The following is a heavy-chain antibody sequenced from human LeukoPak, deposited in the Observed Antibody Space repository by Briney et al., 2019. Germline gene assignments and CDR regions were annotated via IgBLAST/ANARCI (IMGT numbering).Heavy chain of an antibody. Sequence: GGSLRLSCAASGFTFSSYGMSWVRQAPGKGLEWVSAISGSGGSTYYADSVKGRFTISRDNSKNTLYLQMNSLRAEDTAVYYCAKDTMVRGVMGFDPWGQGTLVTVSS. CDR2: ISGSGGST. V-gene: IGHV3-23*01. J-gene: IGHJ5*02. CDR3: AKDTMVRGVMGFDP. CDR1: GFTFSSYG. D-gene: IGHD3-10*01.